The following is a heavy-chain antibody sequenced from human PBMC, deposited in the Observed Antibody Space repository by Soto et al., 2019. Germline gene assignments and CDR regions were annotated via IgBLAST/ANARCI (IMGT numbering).Heavy chain of an antibody. CDR3: ARGVYDYWSGYYAGSGLDV. CDR1: GDSMSPFY. CDR2: IYYSGNT. Sequence: QVPLQESGPGLVKPSETLSLTCTVSGDSMSPFYWNWIRQSPTKGLEWIGYIYYSGNTNYNPSLKSRVAIAGDAYKYLFYLKLASVTAADTAVYYCARGVYDYWSGYYAGSGLDVWGQGTTVTVSS. J-gene: IGHJ6*02. V-gene: IGHV4-59*13. D-gene: IGHD3-3*01.